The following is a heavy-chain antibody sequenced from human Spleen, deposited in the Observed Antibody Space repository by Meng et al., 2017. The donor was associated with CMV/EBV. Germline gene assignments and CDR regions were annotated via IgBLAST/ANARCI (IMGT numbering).Heavy chain of an antibody. CDR3: ARAMDILTGPDY. D-gene: IGHD3-9*01. Sequence: ASVKVSCKASGYSFTVYYMHWVRQAPGQGLEWMGWINPNSGSTSFAQKFQDRVTMTRNTSINTAYMELSRLRSDDTAVYYCARAMDILTGPDYWGQGTLVTVSS. CDR2: INPNSGST. J-gene: IGHJ4*02. V-gene: IGHV1-2*02. CDR1: GYSFTVYY.